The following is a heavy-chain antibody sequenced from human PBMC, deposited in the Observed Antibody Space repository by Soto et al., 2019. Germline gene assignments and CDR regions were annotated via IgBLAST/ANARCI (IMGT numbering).Heavy chain of an antibody. J-gene: IGHJ6*03. CDR3: ARQGPEHYYYCYMDV. D-gene: IGHD1-26*01. V-gene: IGHV4-39*01. CDR1: GGSISSSSYY. CDR2: IYYSGST. Sequence: SETLSLTCTVSGGSISSSSYYWGWIRQPPGKGLEWIGSIYYSGSTYYNPSLKSRVTISVDTSKNQFSLKLSSVTAADTAVYYCARQGPEHYYYCYMDVWGKGTTVTVSS.